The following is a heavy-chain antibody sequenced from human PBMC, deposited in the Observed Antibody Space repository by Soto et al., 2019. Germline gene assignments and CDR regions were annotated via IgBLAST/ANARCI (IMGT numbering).Heavy chain of an antibody. V-gene: IGHV3-30*18. CDR3: AKGVLFYYYYGMAV. CDR2: ISYDGSNK. D-gene: IGHD1-1*01. Sequence: SLRLSCAASGFTFSSYGMHWVRQAPGKGLEWVAVISYDGSNKYYADSVKGRFTISRDNSKNTLYLQMNSLRAEDTAVYYCAKGVLFYYYYGMAVWGQGTTVTVSS. J-gene: IGHJ6*02. CDR1: GFTFSSYG.